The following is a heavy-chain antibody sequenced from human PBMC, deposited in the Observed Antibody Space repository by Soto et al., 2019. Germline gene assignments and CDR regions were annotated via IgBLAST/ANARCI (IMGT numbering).Heavy chain of an antibody. CDR3: TTDSRGLASPSFDY. J-gene: IGHJ4*02. Sequence: EVQLVESGGGLVEPGGSLRLSCAASGFTFTKAWMSWVRQAPGKGLEWVGCIKSKADGATMFYAAPGKGRFTGSRDDSKSTLYLQMSSLKAEDTALYYCTTDSRGLASPSFDYWGQGTLVTVSS. CDR1: GFTFTKAW. D-gene: IGHD6-13*01. V-gene: IGHV3-15*01. CDR2: IKSKADGATM.